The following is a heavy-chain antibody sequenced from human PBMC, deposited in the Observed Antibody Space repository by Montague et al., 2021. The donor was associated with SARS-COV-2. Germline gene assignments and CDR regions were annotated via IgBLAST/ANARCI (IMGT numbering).Heavy chain of an antibody. CDR3: AGKVLTVPADY. V-gene: IGHV4-4*02. CDR2: ISYGGIA. Sequence: SETLSLTCAVSGVSITSTNWWSLVRQPPGKGLEWIGEISYGGIATXNPXLKSRATISMDRSRNLFSLKLSSVTAVDTAIYYCAGKVLTVPADYWGQGTLVTVS. CDR1: GVSITSTNW. J-gene: IGHJ4*02. D-gene: IGHD4-11*01.